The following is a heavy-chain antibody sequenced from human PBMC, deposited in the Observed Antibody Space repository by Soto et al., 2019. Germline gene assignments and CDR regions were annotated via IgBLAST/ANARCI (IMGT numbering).Heavy chain of an antibody. CDR1: GFTFSSYS. CDR3: VRDHNWAFDY. CDR2: IGPSHNYI. J-gene: IGHJ4*02. D-gene: IGHD1-20*01. Sequence: EVQLVESGGDLVQPEGSLRLSCAASGFTFSSYSMNWVRQAPGKGPEWISYIGPSHNYIGYAGSVKGRFTISRDNAKDSLYLQMNSLRVEDTALYYYVRDHNWAFDYCAPGTLVTVSS. V-gene: IGHV3-48*01.